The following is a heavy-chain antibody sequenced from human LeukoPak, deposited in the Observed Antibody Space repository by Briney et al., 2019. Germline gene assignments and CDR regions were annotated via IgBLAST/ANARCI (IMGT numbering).Heavy chain of an antibody. CDR2: ISAYNGNT. J-gene: IGHJ4*02. CDR3: ARMVRGGCFDY. Sequence: EASAKVSCKASGYTFTSYGISWVRQAPGQGLEWMGWISAYNGNTNYAQKLQGRVTMTTDTSTSTAYMELRSLRSDDTAVYYCARMVRGGCFDYWGQGTLVTVSS. CDR1: GYTFTSYG. D-gene: IGHD3-10*01. V-gene: IGHV1-18*04.